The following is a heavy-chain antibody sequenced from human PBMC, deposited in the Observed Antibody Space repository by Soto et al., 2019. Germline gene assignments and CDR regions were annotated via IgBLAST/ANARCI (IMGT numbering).Heavy chain of an antibody. CDR1: GGTFSSSA. Sequence: SVKVSCKASGGTFSSSAISWVRQAPGQGLEWMGGIIPIFGTANYAQKFQGRVTITADESTSTAYMELSSLRSEDTAVYYCATPPVAGSYYYYGMDVWGQGTTVTVSS. CDR3: ATPPVAGSYYYYGMDV. V-gene: IGHV1-69*13. D-gene: IGHD6-19*01. J-gene: IGHJ6*02. CDR2: IIPIFGTA.